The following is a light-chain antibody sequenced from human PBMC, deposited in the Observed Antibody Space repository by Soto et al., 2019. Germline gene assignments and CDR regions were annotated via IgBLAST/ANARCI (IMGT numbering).Light chain of an antibody. Sequence: QSVLTQTPSASGTPGQRVTISCSGSNSNMGRNYVYWYQQVPGTAPKLLMYRNDVRPSGVPDRFTGSKSGNTASLTISGLQAEDEADYYCSSYTSHNTPWVFGGGTQLTVL. CDR3: SSYTSHNTPWV. V-gene: IGLV1-47*01. J-gene: IGLJ3*02. CDR2: RND. CDR1: NSNMGRNY.